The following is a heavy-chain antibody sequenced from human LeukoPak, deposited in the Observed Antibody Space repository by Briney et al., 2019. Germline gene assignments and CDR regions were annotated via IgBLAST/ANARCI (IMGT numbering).Heavy chain of an antibody. D-gene: IGHD6-13*01. CDR1: GYTFTKYY. CDR3: ARAVAPLAAAADY. J-gene: IGHJ4*02. CDR2: INPSGGSK. Sequence: GASVKVSCKASGYTFTKYYMHWVRQAPGQGLEWMGMINPSGGSKSYAQKFQGRVTMTRDASTSTVLIELSSLRSEDTALYYCARAVAPLAAAADYWGQGTLVTVSS. V-gene: IGHV1-46*01.